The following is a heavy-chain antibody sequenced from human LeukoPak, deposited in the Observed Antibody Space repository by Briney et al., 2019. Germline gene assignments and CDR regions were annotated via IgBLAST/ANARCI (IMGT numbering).Heavy chain of an antibody. CDR2: IRYDGSNK. CDR1: GFTFNNFG. CDR3: AKGRPDYFDY. V-gene: IGHV3-30*02. D-gene: IGHD5-24*01. Sequence: GGSLRLSCAASGFTFNNFGMHWVRQAPGKGLEWVAFIRYDGSNKYYADSVKGRFTISRDNSKNTLYLQLSSLRPEDTAVYYCAKGRPDYFDYWGQGTLVTVSS. J-gene: IGHJ4*02.